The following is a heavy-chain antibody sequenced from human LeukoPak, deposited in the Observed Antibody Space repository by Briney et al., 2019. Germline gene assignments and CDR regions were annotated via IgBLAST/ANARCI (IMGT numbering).Heavy chain of an antibody. D-gene: IGHD1-26*01. CDR3: ARVWELLPSYYFDY. Sequence: SVKVSCKASGGTFSSYAISWVRQAPGQGLEWMGGIIPIFGTANYAQKFQGRVTITADKSTSTAYMELSSLRSEDTAVYYCARVWELLPSYYFDYWGQGTLVTVSS. CDR2: IIPIFGTA. J-gene: IGHJ4*02. CDR1: GGTFSSYA. V-gene: IGHV1-69*06.